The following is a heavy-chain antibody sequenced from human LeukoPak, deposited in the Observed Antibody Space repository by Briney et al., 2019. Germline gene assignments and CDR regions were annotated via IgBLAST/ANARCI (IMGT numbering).Heavy chain of an antibody. Sequence: PSQTLSLTCTVSGGSISSGGYYWSWIRQHPGKGLEWIGYIYYSGSTYCNPSLKSRVTISVDTSKNQFSLKLGSVTAADTAVYYCARDCSGGSCYSGDAFDIWGQGTMVTVSS. CDR2: IYYSGST. V-gene: IGHV4-31*03. D-gene: IGHD2-15*01. CDR1: GGSISSGGYY. J-gene: IGHJ3*02. CDR3: ARDCSGGSCYSGDAFDI.